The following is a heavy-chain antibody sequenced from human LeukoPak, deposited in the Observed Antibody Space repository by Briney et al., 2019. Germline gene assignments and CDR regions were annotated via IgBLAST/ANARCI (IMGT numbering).Heavy chain of an antibody. J-gene: IGHJ4*02. D-gene: IGHD4/OR15-4a*01. Sequence: GGSLRLSCAASGFSFSVYWMHWVRQAPGKGPVWVSCIKTDGSITDYADFVKGRFTISRDNGKNSLDLQMSSLRADDTAFYYCARDTLGEGEDANYAVYYFDYWGQGTVVTVSS. CDR1: GFSFSVYW. V-gene: IGHV3-74*01. CDR3: ARDTLGEGEDANYAVYYFDY. CDR2: IKTDGSIT.